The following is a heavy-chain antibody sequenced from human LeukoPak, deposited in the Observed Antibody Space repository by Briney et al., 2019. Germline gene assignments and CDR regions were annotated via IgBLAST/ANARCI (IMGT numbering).Heavy chain of an antibody. Sequence: GASVKVSCKASGYTFTGYYMHWVRQAPGKGLEWMGGFDPEDGETIYAQKFQGRVTMTEDTSTDTAYMELSSLRSEDTAVYYCATGQRSTMVRGVHHFDYWGQGTLVTVSS. D-gene: IGHD3-10*01. CDR2: FDPEDGET. J-gene: IGHJ4*02. CDR3: ATGQRSTMVRGVHHFDY. CDR1: GYTFTGYY. V-gene: IGHV1-24*01.